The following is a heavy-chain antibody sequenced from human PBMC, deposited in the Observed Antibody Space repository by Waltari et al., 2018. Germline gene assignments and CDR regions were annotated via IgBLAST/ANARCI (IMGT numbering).Heavy chain of an antibody. CDR2: INPNTGDT. V-gene: IGHV1-2*06. J-gene: IGHJ5*02. D-gene: IGHD3-22*01. CDR1: GYTFTGYY. Sequence: QVQLVQSGAAVKKPGASVKVSCKASGYTFTGYYFHWVRQAPGQGLEWMGRINPNTGDTTYAQEFQGRVTMTRDTSISTAYMELTSLRSEDTAVYYCARDWGYYSDTSGYPSNWFGPWGQGTLVTVSS. CDR3: ARDWGYYSDTSGYPSNWFGP.